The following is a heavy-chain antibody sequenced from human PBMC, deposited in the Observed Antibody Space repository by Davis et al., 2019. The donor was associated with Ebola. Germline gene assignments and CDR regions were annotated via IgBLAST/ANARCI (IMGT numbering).Heavy chain of an antibody. Sequence: ASLIISCAASGFTFSGSAMHLVLQASGQGLEWVGRISSKANSYATAYAASVKGRFTISRDDSKNTAYLQMNSLKTEDTAVYYCTGQYCSSTSCSEAAGDVWGQGTTVTVSS. D-gene: IGHD2-2*01. CDR1: GFTFSGSA. CDR3: TGQYCSSTSCSEAAGDV. CDR2: ISSKANSYAT. V-gene: IGHV3-73*01. J-gene: IGHJ6*02.